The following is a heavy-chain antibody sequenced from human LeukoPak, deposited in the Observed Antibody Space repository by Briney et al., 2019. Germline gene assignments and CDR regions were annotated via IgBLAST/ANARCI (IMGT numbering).Heavy chain of an antibody. Sequence: SETLSLTCAVYGGSFSGYYWSWIRQPPGKGLEWIGEINHSGSTNYNPSLKSRVTISVDTSKNQFSLKLSSVTAADTAEYYCARGIDYYDSSGSTGPNWFDPWGQGTLVTVSS. CDR1: GGSFSGYY. D-gene: IGHD3-22*01. V-gene: IGHV4-34*01. CDR3: ARGIDYYDSSGSTGPNWFDP. J-gene: IGHJ5*02. CDR2: INHSGST.